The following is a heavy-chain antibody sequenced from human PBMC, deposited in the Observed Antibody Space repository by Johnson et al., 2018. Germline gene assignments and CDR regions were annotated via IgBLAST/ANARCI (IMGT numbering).Heavy chain of an antibody. D-gene: IGHD2-21*02. V-gene: IGHV5-51*03. J-gene: IGHJ1*01. CDR3: ARGADPYFGGDCCFQY. Sequence: VQLVQSGAEVKKPGQSLRISCKGSGDTLTTSWISWVRQMPGKGLEWMGIIYLLDSDTRYSPSFKGQVTISAEKSISTAYLQWSSLKASDTAMYYCARGADPYFGGDCCFQYWGQGTLVTVSS. CDR1: GDTLTTSW. CDR2: IYLLDSDT.